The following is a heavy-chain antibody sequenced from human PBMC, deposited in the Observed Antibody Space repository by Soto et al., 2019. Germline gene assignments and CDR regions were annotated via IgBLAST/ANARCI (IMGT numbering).Heavy chain of an antibody. CDR3: AIDLNCISTSCYGPYDYYGMDV. J-gene: IGHJ6*02. D-gene: IGHD2-2*01. CDR2: IYYSGST. V-gene: IGHV4-30-4*01. CDR1: GGSISSGDYY. Sequence: SETLSLTCTVSGGSISSGDYYWSWIRQPPGKGLEWIGYIYYSGSTYYNPSLKSRVTISVDTSKNQFSLKLSSVTAADTAGYYCAIDLNCISTSCYGPYDYYGMDVWGQGTTFTGSS.